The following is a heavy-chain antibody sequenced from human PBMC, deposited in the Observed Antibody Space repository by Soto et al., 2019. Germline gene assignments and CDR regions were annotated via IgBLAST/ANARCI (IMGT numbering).Heavy chain of an antibody. D-gene: IGHD6-6*01. CDR3: VNWGEYSSSPGHY. J-gene: IGHJ4*02. CDR1: GFTISSHG. Sequence: PGVPKRVSWTAAGFTISSHGSHRVRQTPGKGLEWVAVISYDGSNKYYADSVKGRFTISRDNSKNTLYLQMSSLRAEDTAVYYCVNWGEYSSSPGHYWGQGTLVTVSS. V-gene: IGHV3-30*18. CDR2: ISYDGSNK.